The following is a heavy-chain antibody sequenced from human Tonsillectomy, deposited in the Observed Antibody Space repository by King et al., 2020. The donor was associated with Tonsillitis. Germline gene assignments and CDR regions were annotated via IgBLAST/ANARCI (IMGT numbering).Heavy chain of an antibody. Sequence: VQLVESGGGGVQPGRSLRLSCAASGFTLSSYSLHWVRQAPGKGLEWVTIISYDGSKKYYADSVKGRFSISRDNSKNTVYLQMNSLREEDTAVYYCARGPFRDGYNLAYWGQGTLVTVSS. CDR3: ARGPFRDGYNLAY. CDR2: ISYDGSKK. V-gene: IGHV3-30-3*01. D-gene: IGHD5-24*01. J-gene: IGHJ4*02. CDR1: GFTLSSYS.